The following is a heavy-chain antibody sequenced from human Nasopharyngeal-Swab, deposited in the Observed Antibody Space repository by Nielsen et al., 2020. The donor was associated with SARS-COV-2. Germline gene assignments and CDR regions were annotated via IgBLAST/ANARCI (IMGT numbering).Heavy chain of an antibody. CDR1: GFTFGDYA. CDR2: IRSKAYGGTA. J-gene: IGHJ4*02. CDR3: TRDDLWSGYFDY. V-gene: IGHV3-49*04. Sequence: GGSLRLSFTASGFTFGDYAMSWVRQAPGKGLEWVGFIRSKAYGGTAEYAASVKGRFTISRDDSKSIAYLQMNSLKTEDTAVYYCTRDDLWSGYFDYWGQGTLVTVSS. D-gene: IGHD3-3*01.